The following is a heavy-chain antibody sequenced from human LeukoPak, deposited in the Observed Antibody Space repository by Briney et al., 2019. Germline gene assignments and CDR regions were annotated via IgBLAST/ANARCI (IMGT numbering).Heavy chain of an antibody. CDR3: AKSTTAMGLRYYFDY. Sequence: QTGGSLRLSCAASGFTFSSYAMSWVRQAPGKGLEWVSAISGSGGSTYYADSVKGRFTISRDNSKNTLYLQMNSLRAEDTAVYYCAKSTTAMGLRYYFDYWGQGTLVTVSS. D-gene: IGHD5-18*01. V-gene: IGHV3-23*01. J-gene: IGHJ4*02. CDR2: ISGSGGST. CDR1: GFTFSSYA.